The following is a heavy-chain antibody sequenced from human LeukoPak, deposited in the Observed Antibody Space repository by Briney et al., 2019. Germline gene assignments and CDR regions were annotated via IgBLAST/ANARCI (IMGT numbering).Heavy chain of an antibody. Sequence: GGSLRLSCAASGFTFSSNAMHWVRQAPGKGLEWVAFIRYDGSNKYYADSVKGRFTISRDNSKNSLYLQMNSLRAEDTAVYYCARYYYDSSGYYYFDYWGQGTLVTVSS. J-gene: IGHJ4*02. V-gene: IGHV3-30*04. D-gene: IGHD3-22*01. CDR1: GFTFSSNA. CDR2: IRYDGSNK. CDR3: ARYYYDSSGYYYFDY.